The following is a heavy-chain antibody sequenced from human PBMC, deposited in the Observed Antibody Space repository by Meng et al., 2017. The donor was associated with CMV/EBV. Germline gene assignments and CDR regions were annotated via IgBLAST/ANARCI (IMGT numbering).Heavy chain of an antibody. J-gene: IGHJ6*02. CDR3: ARGKRYYDFWSGYYNDYGMDV. CDR2: MNPNSGNT. D-gene: IGHD3-3*01. CDR1: GYTFTGYY. V-gene: IGHV1-8*03. Sequence: ASVKVSCKASGYTFTGYYMHWVRQAPGQGLEWMGWMNPNSGNTGYAQKFQGRVTITRNTSISTAYMELSSLRSEDTAVYYCARGKRYYDFWSGYYNDYGMDVWGQGTTVTVSS.